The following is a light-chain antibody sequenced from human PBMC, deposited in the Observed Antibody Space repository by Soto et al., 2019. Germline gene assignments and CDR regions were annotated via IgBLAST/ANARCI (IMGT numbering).Light chain of an antibody. CDR2: DDS. CDR1: QSISSG. CDR3: HGYAPYWT. J-gene: IGKJ1*01. Sequence: KMTQSPPTLSATAGDSATITCRASQSISSGLARYKPKQGNGPNILVYDDSNLESGVTSRFSGCGSGIEFTITRRKLQHFDVDSCHRHGYAPYWTFGQGTKVDIK. V-gene: IGKV1-5*01.